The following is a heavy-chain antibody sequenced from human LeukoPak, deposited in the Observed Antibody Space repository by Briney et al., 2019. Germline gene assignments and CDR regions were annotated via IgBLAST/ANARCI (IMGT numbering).Heavy chain of an antibody. D-gene: IGHD2-21*01. CDR2: IKQDGSEK. CDR3: AREGLAYCGGDCYYYFDY. J-gene: IGHJ4*02. V-gene: IGHV3-7*01. Sequence: GGSLRLSCAASGFTFSSYWMNWVRQAPGKGLECVANIKQDGSEKFYVDSVKGRFTISRDNAKNSLYLQMNSLRAEDTAVYYCAREGLAYCGGDCYYYFDYWGQGTLVTVSS. CDR1: GFTFSSYW.